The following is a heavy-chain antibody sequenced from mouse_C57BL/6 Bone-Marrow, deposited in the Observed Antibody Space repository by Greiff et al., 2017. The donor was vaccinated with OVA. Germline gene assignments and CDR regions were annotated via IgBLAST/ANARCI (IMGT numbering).Heavy chain of an antibody. CDR1: GYSFTGYF. Sequence: VQLKESGPELVKPGASVKISCKASGYSFTGYFMNWVKQSHGKSLEWIGRINPYNGDTFYNQKFKGKATLTVDKSSSTAHMELMSLTSEDFAVFYCAGEQIYYYCSSCFYWYFDVWGTGTTVTVAS. CDR3: AGEQIYYYCSSCFYWYFDV. V-gene: IGHV1-37*01. CDR2: INPYNGDT. D-gene: IGHD1-1*01. J-gene: IGHJ1*03.